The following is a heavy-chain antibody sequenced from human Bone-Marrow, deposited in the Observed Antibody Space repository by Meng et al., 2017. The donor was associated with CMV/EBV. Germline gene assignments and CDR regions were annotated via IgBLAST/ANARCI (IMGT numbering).Heavy chain of an antibody. V-gene: IGHV3-21*01. CDR2: ISGSSRYM. D-gene: IGHD3-3*01. CDR1: GFTFSSYS. J-gene: IGHJ6*02. Sequence: GGSLRLSCAASGFTFSSYSMNWVRQAPGKGLEWVSSISGSSRYMYHADSVKGRFTVSRDKAKNSVFLQMNSLRAEDTAVYDCARDFLSLAYDPVYYYGMDVWGQGTTVTISS. CDR3: ARDFLSLAYDPVYYYGMDV.